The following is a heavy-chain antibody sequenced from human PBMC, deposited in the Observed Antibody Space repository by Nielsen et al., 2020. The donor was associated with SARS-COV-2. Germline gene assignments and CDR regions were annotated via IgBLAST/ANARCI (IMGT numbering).Heavy chain of an antibody. Sequence: GESLKISCAASGFTFSTYGMHWVRQAPGKGLGWVAAISYDGSNKYYVDSVKGRFTISRDNSKNTLYLQMSSLRKEDTAVYYCAKDWTAIVVVPSGGVDYWGQGTLVTVSS. CDR1: GFTFSTYG. J-gene: IGHJ4*02. D-gene: IGHD2-15*01. CDR3: AKDWTAIVVVPSGGVDY. V-gene: IGHV3-30*18. CDR2: ISYDGSNK.